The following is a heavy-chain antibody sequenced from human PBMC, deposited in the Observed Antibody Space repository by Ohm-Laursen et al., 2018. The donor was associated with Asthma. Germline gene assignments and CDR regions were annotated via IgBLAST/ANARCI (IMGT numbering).Heavy chain of an antibody. CDR2: IYYTGST. V-gene: IGHV4-31*03. D-gene: IGHD5-18*01. CDR3: AREVDTPTDTDAFDI. J-gene: IGHJ3*02. Sequence: SQTLSLTCTVSGGSISSGSYYWSWIRQHPGRGLEWIGYIYYTGSTYYNPSLKSRVTISIDTSKNQFSLNLSSVTAADTAVYYCAREVDTPTDTDAFDIWGQGTMVTVSS. CDR1: GGSISSGSYY.